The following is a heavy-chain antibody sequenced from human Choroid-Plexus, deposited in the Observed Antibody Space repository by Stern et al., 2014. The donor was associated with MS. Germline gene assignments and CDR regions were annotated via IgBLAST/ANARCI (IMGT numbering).Heavy chain of an antibody. CDR2: INTKTGNP. CDR3: ATWGAGSSPPSFY. J-gene: IGHJ4*02. Sequence: QVQLVQSGSELKKPGASVKVSCRASGYNLTTYAINWVRQAPGQGLEWMGWINTKTGNPTFAQGFTGRFVFSLDTSINTAFLQISSLKAEDSALYYCATWGAGSSPPSFYWGQGTLVTVSS. CDR1: GYNLTTYA. V-gene: IGHV7-4-1*02. D-gene: IGHD6-6*01.